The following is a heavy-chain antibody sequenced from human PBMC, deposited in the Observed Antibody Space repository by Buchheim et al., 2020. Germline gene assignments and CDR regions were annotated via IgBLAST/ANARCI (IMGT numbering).Heavy chain of an antibody. CDR3: ARDRYRGWLVDAFDI. J-gene: IGHJ3*02. Sequence: QVQLVESGGGVVQPGRSLRLSCAASGFTFSSYGMHWVRQAPGKGLEWVAVIWYDGSNKYYADSVKGRFTISRDNSKKTLYLQMNSLRAEDMAVYYCARDRYRGWLVDAFDIWGQGT. D-gene: IGHD6-19*01. CDR1: GFTFSSYG. CDR2: IWYDGSNK. V-gene: IGHV3-33*01.